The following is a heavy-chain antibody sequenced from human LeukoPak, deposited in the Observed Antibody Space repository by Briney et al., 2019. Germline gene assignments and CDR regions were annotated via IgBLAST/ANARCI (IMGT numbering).Heavy chain of an antibody. CDR2: FDFEDGET. CDR1: GYSLSELS. Sequence: ASVKVSCKVSGYSLSELSIHWVRQAPGKGPEWMGGFDFEDGETLYAQKFRGRLTVTEDASTDTSYMKLSSLAYDDTAVYYCATEAPPSGTYSVHFDSWGQGTLVTVSS. CDR3: ATEAPPSGTYSVHFDS. J-gene: IGHJ4*02. V-gene: IGHV1-24*01. D-gene: IGHD1-26*01.